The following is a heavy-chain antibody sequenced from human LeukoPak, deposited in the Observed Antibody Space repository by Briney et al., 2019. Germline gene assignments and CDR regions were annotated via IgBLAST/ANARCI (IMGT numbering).Heavy chain of an antibody. Sequence: SETLSLTCTVSGGSISSYYWSWIRQPAGKGLEWIGRIYTSGSTNYNPSLKSRVTTSVDTSKNQFSLKLSSVTAADTAVYYCARGLEGDFYYYYGMDVWGQGTTVTVSS. CDR1: GGSISSYY. J-gene: IGHJ6*02. V-gene: IGHV4-4*07. D-gene: IGHD3-3*01. CDR2: IYTSGST. CDR3: ARGLEGDFYYYYGMDV.